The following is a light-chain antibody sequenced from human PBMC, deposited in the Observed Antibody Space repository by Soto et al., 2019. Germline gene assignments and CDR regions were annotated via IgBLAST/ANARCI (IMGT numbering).Light chain of an antibody. CDR2: AAS. CDR1: QSINDY. J-gene: IGKJ1*01. CDR3: QQSYSTLWT. V-gene: IGKV1-39*01. Sequence: DIKMTQSPSSQSASVGDRVNITCRASQSINDYLNWYQQKPGTAPRLLIYAASNLQSGVPSRFSGSGAGTDFTLTINSLQPEDFATYYCQQSYSTLWTFGPGTKVDI.